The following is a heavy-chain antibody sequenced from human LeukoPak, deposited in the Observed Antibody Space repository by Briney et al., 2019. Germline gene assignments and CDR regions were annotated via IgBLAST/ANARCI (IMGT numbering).Heavy chain of an antibody. D-gene: IGHD1-1*01. CDR2: IYYSGST. J-gene: IGHJ4*02. CDR3: ARQCMTTAALYYFDY. Sequence: SETLSLTCTVSGDSITNNNYYWGWIRQPPGMGLEWIGSIYYSGSTYYNPSLKSRVTMSVDTSKNQSSLKLSSVTAADTAVYSCARQCMTTAALYYFDYWGQGTLVIVSS. CDR1: GDSITNNNYY. V-gene: IGHV4-39*01.